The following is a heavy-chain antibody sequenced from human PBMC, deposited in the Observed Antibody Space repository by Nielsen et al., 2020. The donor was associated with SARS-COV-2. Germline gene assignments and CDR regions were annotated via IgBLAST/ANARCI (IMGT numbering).Heavy chain of an antibody. J-gene: IGHJ4*02. CDR3: ASRIVAAFDF. Sequence: ASVQASCKASGYTFSHYSLHWARQAPGQGLQWMGWINGGDGNTKYSQEFQGRLTITRDTSASTVYMALSSLRSEDTAIYYCASRIVAAFDFWGQGTLLAVSS. CDR1: GYTFSHYS. D-gene: IGHD1-26*01. V-gene: IGHV1-3*01. CDR2: INGGDGNT.